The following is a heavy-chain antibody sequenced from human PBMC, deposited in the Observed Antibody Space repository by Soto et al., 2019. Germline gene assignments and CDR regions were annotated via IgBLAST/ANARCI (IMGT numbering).Heavy chain of an antibody. CDR2: IYYNGST. CDR1: GGSISSYY. V-gene: IGHV4-59*01. Sequence: QVQLQESGPGLVKPSETLSLTCTVSGGSISSYYWSWIRQPPGKGLEWIGYIYYNGSTNYNPSLKRRVTTSVDTSNNQFSLKLSSVTAADTAVYYCARVWGGAFDIWGQGTMVTVSS. J-gene: IGHJ3*02. CDR3: ARVWGGAFDI. D-gene: IGHD3-10*01.